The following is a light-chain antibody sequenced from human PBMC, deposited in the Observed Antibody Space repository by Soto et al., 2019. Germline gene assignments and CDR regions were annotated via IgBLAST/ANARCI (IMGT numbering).Light chain of an antibody. J-gene: IGKJ1*01. Sequence: DIQMTKSPSTLSASVGDRVTITCRASQSISSWLAWYQQKPGKAPKLLIYDASSLESGVPSRFSGSGSGTEFTLTISSLQPDDFATYCCQQYNSDSWTFGQGTKVEIK. CDR2: DAS. V-gene: IGKV1-5*01. CDR1: QSISSW. CDR3: QQYNSDSWT.